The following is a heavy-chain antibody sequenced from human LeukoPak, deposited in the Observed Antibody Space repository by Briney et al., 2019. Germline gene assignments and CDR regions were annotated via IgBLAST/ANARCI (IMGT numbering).Heavy chain of an antibody. J-gene: IGHJ4*02. CDR2: INDSGST. CDR1: GGSFSNYY. V-gene: IGHV4-34*01. CDR3: ARISPTGGLAY. Sequence: SETLSLTCAVYGGSFSNYYWTWIRQPPGKGLEWIGEINDSGSTNYNPSLKSRVIMSVDPSKNQFSLKVSSVTAADTAVYYCARISPTGGLAYWGPGTLVTVSS. D-gene: IGHD1-1*01.